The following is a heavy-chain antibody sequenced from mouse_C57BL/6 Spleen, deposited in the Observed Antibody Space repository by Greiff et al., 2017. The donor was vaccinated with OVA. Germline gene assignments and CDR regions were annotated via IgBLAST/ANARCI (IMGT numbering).Heavy chain of an antibody. J-gene: IGHJ2*01. D-gene: IGHD1-1*01. CDR3: ARPYGSSYYFDY. Sequence: VHVKQSGPELVKPGASVKISCKASGYTFTDYYMNWVKQSHGKSLEWIGDINPNNGGTSYNQKFKGKATLTVDKSSSTAYMELRSLTSEDSAVYYCARPYGSSYYFDYWGQGTTLTVSS. CDR2: INPNNGGT. CDR1: GYTFTDYY. V-gene: IGHV1-26*01.